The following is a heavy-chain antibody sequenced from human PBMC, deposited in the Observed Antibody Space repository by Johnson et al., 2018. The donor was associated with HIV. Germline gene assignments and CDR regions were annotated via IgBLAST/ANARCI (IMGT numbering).Heavy chain of an antibody. V-gene: IGHV3-33*01. D-gene: IGHD3-22*01. CDR2: MWYDGSNK. J-gene: IGHJ3*02. CDR1: GFTFSTYG. Sequence: QVQLVESGGGVVQPGRSLRLSCEASGFTFSTYGMHWVRQAPGKGLEWVAVMWYDGSNKYYADSVKGRFTISRDNAKNSLYLQMNSLRAEDTALYYCARGAYYYDSSGGNDAFDIWGRGTMVTVSS. CDR3: ARGAYYYDSSGGNDAFDI.